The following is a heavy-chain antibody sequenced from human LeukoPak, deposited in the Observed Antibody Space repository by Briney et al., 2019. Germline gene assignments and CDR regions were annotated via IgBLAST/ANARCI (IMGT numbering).Heavy chain of an antibody. D-gene: IGHD4-17*01. CDR3: ATLTTVTPGHFDY. CDR1: GGTFTSYA. V-gene: IGHV1-69*05. CDR2: IIPIFGTA. Sequence: GASVKVSCKASGGTFTSYAISWVRQAPGQGLEWMGRIIPIFGTANYAQKFQGRVTITTDESTSTAYMELSSLRSEDTAVYYCATLTTVTPGHFDYWGQGTLVTVSS. J-gene: IGHJ4*02.